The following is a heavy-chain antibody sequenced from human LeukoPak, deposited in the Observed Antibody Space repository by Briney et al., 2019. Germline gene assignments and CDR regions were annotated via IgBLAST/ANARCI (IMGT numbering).Heavy chain of an antibody. J-gene: IGHJ4*02. CDR2: IKQDGSEK. CDR3: ARAPTLYDYVWGSYRRCYYFDY. CDR1: GFTFSSYE. V-gene: IGHV3-7*01. D-gene: IGHD3-16*02. Sequence: GGSLRLSCAASGFTFSSYEMNWVRQAPGKGLEWVANIKQDGSEKYYVDSVKGRFTISRDNAKNSLYLQMNSLRAEDTAVYYCARAPTLYDYVWGSYRRCYYFDYWGQGTLVTVSS.